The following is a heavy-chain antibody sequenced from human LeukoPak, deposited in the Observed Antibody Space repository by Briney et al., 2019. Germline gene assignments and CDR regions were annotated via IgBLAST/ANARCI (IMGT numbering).Heavy chain of an antibody. J-gene: IGHJ6*03. CDR3: ARVATFGVVRLDYYYYYMDV. V-gene: IGHV4-34*01. Sequence: PSETLSLTCAVYGGSFSGYYWSWIRQPPGKGLEWIGETNHSGSTNYNPSLKSRVTISVDTSKNQFSLKLSSVTAADTAVYYCARVATFGVVRLDYYYYYMDVWGKGTTVTVSS. CDR2: TNHSGST. CDR1: GGSFSGYY. D-gene: IGHD3-3*01.